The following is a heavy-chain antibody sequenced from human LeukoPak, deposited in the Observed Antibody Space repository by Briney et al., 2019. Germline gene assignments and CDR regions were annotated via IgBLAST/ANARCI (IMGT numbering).Heavy chain of an antibody. CDR3: ARVSPSTSYTY. V-gene: IGHV3-21*01. CDR1: GLTFSSYS. CDR2: ISSSSSYI. J-gene: IGHJ4*02. D-gene: IGHD2-2*01. Sequence: GGSLRLSCAASGLTFSSYSMNWVRQAPGKGLEWVSSISSSSSYIYYADSVKGRFTISRDNAKNSLYLQMNSLRAEDTAVYYCARVSPSTSYTYWGQGTLVTVSS.